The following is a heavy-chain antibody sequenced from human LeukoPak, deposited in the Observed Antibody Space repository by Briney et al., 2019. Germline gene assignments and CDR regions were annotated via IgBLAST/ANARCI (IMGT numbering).Heavy chain of an antibody. Sequence: SETLSLTCTVSGGSISSSSYYWRRMRQPPGKGLEWVGSIYYSGSTYYHPSLKSRITISVDTSKNQFSLKLSSVTAADTAVYYCARHCFMGPSCLRDYWGQGTLVTVSS. CDR2: IYYSGST. CDR1: GGSISSSSYY. D-gene: IGHD1-26*01. V-gene: IGHV4-39*01. CDR3: ARHCFMGPSCLRDY. J-gene: IGHJ4*02.